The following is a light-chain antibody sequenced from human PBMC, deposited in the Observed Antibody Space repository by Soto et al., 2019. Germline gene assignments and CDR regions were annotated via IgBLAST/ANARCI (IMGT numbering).Light chain of an antibody. CDR3: QHYNSYGT. V-gene: IGKV1-5*01. Sequence: DIQRTRSHSTLPSPVGDRFTIPFRASQSIDRWLAWYQQRPGKAPKILIYHASSLETGVPSRFSGSGSGTEFTLTISSLQPDDFATYYCQHYNSYGTFGQGTKVDIK. CDR1: QSIDRW. CDR2: HAS. J-gene: IGKJ1*01.